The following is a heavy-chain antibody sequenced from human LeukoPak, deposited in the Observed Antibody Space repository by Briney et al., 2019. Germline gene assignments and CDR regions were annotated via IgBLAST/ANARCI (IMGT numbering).Heavy chain of an antibody. Sequence: GGSLRLSCAASGFTFSGYWMNRVRQAPGKGLEWVANINQNGGEKYYVDSVKGRFTISRDNGKNSLYLQMNSLRAEDTAVYYCARYRHLGYWGQGTLVTVSS. CDR2: INQNGGEK. CDR3: ARYRHLGY. J-gene: IGHJ4*02. CDR1: GFTFSGYW. V-gene: IGHV3-7*01.